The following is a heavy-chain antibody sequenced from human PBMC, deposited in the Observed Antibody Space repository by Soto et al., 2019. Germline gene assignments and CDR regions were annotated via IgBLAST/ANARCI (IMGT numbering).Heavy chain of an antibody. CDR2: IYYSGST. CDR1: GGSISSGDYY. V-gene: IGHV4-30-4*01. CDR3: ARGLFFEDYYDRPWLVFDY. D-gene: IGHD3-22*01. J-gene: IGHJ4*02. Sequence: SETLSLTCTVSGGSISSGDYYWSWIRQPPGKGLEWIGYIYYSGSTYYNPSLKSRVTISVDTSKNQFSLKLSSVTAADTAVYYCARGLFFEDYYDRPWLVFDYWGQGTLVTVSS.